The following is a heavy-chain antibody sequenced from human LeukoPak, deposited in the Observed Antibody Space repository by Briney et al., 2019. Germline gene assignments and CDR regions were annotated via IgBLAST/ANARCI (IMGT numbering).Heavy chain of an antibody. V-gene: IGHV1-24*01. CDR3: ATDQYSSRAHAFDI. Sequence: ASVKVSCKVSGYTLTELSMHWVRQAPGKGLEWMGGFDPEDGETIYAQKFQGRVTMTEDTSTDTAYMELSSLRSEDTAVYYCATDQYSSRAHAFDIWGQGTVVTVSS. CDR1: GYTLTELS. CDR2: FDPEDGET. D-gene: IGHD6-13*01. J-gene: IGHJ3*02.